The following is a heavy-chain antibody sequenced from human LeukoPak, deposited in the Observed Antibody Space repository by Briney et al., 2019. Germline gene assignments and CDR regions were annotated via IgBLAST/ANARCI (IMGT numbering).Heavy chain of an antibody. V-gene: IGHV3-74*01. CDR3: ARVSGLGMNEYYQH. CDR1: GLTFSNSW. D-gene: IGHD3-10*01. CDR2: INNERTTI. J-gene: IGHJ1*01. Sequence: PGGSLRLSCEASGLTFSNSWMHWVRQAPGKGLVWVSRINNERTTISYADSVKGRFTISRDNAKNTLYLQMNSLRAEDTAVYYCARVSGLGMNEYYQHWGQGTLVTVAS.